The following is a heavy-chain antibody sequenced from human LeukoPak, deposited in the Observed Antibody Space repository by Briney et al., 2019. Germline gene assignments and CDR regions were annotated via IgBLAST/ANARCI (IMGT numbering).Heavy chain of an antibody. J-gene: IGHJ4*02. D-gene: IGHD3-10*01. CDR1: GFTFSSSG. CDR3: ARDQAGKYGY. V-gene: IGHV3-33*01. Sequence: GGSLRLSCAASGFTFSSSGMHWVRQAPGKGLEWVAVIWYDGGNKYYADSVKGRFTISRDNSKNTLYMQMSSLRAEDTAVYYCARDQAGKYGYWGQGTLVIVSS. CDR2: IWYDGGNK.